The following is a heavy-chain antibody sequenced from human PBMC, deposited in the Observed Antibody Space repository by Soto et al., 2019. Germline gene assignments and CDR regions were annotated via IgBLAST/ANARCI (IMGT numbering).Heavy chain of an antibody. Sequence: SETLSLTCAVYGGSFSAYYWSWVRQPPGKGLEWIGEIIHSESTKYNPSLKSRVTISVDTPKNQFSLKLSSVTAADTAVYYCARQRPTDGRWEFANYYGMDVWGQGTPVTVSS. V-gene: IGHV4-34*12. J-gene: IGHJ6*02. CDR2: IIHSEST. D-gene: IGHD1-26*01. CDR1: GGSFSAYY. CDR3: ARQRPTDGRWEFANYYGMDV.